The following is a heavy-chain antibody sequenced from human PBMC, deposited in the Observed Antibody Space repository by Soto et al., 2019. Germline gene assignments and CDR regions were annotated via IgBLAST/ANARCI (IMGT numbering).Heavy chain of an antibody. Sequence: SETLSLTCAVYGGPFSGFYWSWIRQPPGKGLEWIGEINYGGTTNYNLSLKSRVTISVDTSKNQFSLRLSSVTAADTAVYFCAREGPRQYYDLLTGYYGHYYYIDAWAKRNPVTVSS. D-gene: IGHD3-9*01. CDR1: GGPFSGFY. V-gene: IGHV4-34*01. J-gene: IGHJ6*03. CDR3: AREGPRQYYDLLTGYYGHYYYIDA. CDR2: INYGGTT.